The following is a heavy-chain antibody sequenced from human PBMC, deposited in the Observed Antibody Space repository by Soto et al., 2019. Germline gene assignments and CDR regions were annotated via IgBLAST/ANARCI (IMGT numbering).Heavy chain of an antibody. CDR2: IYYSGST. Sequence: PSETLSLTCTVSGGSIRSYYWRWIRQPPGKGLEWIGYIYYSGSTNYNPSLKSRVTISVDTSKNQFSLKLNSVTAADTAVYYCARDLWGYCGTDCYPLDVWGQGTTVTVS. CDR3: ARDLWGYCGTDCYPLDV. CDR1: GGSIRSYY. D-gene: IGHD2-21*02. J-gene: IGHJ6*02. V-gene: IGHV4-59*01.